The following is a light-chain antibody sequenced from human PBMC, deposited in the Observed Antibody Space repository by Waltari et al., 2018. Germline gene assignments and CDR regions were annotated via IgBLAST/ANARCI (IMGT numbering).Light chain of an antibody. Sequence: SYELTQPSSVSVSPGQTAKITCSGDVLTKKYARWFQQKPGQAPVLMIYKDSERPSRIPGRFAGSSSGATVTLTITGAQVEDEADYYCYSSTDNSEIFGGGTTLTVL. CDR3: YSSTDNSEI. V-gene: IGLV3-27*01. CDR1: VLTKKY. CDR2: KDS. J-gene: IGLJ2*01.